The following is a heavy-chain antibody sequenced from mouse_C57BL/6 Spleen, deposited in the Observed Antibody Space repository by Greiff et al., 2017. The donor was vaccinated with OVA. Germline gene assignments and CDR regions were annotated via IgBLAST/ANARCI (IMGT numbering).Heavy chain of an antibody. Sequence: DVQLVESGGGLVKPGGSLTLSCAASGFTFSDYGMHWVRQAPEKGLEWVAYISSGSSTIYYADTVKGRFTISIDNAKNTLFLQMTSLRSDDTAMYYCARRGYFETDFDDWGQGTTLTASS. V-gene: IGHV5-17*01. J-gene: IGHJ2*01. CDR1: GFTFSDYG. CDR2: ISSGSSTI. CDR3: ARRGYFETDFDD.